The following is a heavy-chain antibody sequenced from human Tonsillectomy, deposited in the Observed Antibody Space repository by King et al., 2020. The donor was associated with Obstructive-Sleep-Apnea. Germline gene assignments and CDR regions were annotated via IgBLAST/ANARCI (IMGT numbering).Heavy chain of an antibody. J-gene: IGHJ4*02. CDR1: GASISNYY. CDR2: MYYSGNT. CDR3: ARHRGVEDHGGNGDYFDY. Sequence: VQLQESGPGLVKPSETLSLTCTVSGASISNYYWSWIRQAPGKGLEWIGYMYYSGNTNYSPALKSRVTISVDTAQIQFSLRLSSVTAADTAVYYCARHRGVEDHGGNGDYFDYWGQGTLVTVSS. V-gene: IGHV4-59*08. D-gene: IGHD4-23*01.